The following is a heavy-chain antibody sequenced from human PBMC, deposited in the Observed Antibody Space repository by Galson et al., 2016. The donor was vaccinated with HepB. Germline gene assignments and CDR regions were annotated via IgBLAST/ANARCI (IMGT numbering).Heavy chain of an antibody. J-gene: IGHJ4*02. V-gene: IGHV4-61*01. CDR2: IYYTGTT. CDR3: AGQRVATGHYYFDS. D-gene: IGHD1-1*01. Sequence: SETLSLTCAVSGGSVSSGSFYWSWIRQPPGKGPQWIGYIYYTGTTNYNPSPKGRVTISLDKPKKQFSLRLSSVTASDPAVYYGAGQRVATGHYYFDSWGQGTLVTVSS. CDR1: GGSVSSGSFY.